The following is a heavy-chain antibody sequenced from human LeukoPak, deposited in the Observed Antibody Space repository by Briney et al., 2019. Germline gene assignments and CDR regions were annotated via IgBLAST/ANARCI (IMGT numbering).Heavy chain of an antibody. D-gene: IGHD1-20*01. CDR3: AREITVGRFDY. CDR2: IYSGGST. V-gene: IGHV3-66*01. Sequence: GGSPRLSCAASGFTVSSNYMSWVRQAPGKGLEWVSVIYSGGSTYYADSVKGRFTISRDNSKNTLYLQMNSLRAEDTAVYYCAREITVGRFDYWGQGTLVTVSS. CDR1: GFTVSSNY. J-gene: IGHJ4*02.